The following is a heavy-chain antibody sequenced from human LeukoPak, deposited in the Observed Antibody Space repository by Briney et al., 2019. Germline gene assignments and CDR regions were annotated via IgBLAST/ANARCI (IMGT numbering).Heavy chain of an antibody. Sequence: GGSLRLSCAASGFTFSDYYMDWVRQAPGKRLEWVGRTRNKANSYTTEYAASVKGRFTVSRDDSKNSLYLQMNSLKTEDTAVYYCARSGSGWTQMFDSWGQGTLVTVSS. CDR1: GFTFSDYY. CDR2: TRNKANSYTT. J-gene: IGHJ4*02. CDR3: ARSGSGWTQMFDS. V-gene: IGHV3-72*01. D-gene: IGHD6-19*01.